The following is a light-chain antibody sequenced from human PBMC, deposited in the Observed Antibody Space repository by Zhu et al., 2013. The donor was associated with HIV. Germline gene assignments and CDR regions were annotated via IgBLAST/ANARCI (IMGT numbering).Light chain of an antibody. CDR3: QQYGTSPKT. Sequence: EIVLRQSPGTLSLSPGERATLSCRASQSVTSTYLAWYQQKPGQAPRLLIYGVSTRATGTPDRFSGSGSGTDFTLTISRLEAEDFAVYYCQQYGTSPKTFGQGTKVEIK. J-gene: IGKJ1*01. V-gene: IGKV3-20*01. CDR2: GVS. CDR1: QSVTSTY.